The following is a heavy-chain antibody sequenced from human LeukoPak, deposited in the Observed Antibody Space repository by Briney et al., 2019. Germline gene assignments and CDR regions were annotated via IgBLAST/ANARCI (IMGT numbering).Heavy chain of an antibody. J-gene: IGHJ4*02. D-gene: IGHD1-26*01. V-gene: IGHV4-38-2*01. Sequence: PSETLSLTCAVSGFSIRSDYYWGWIRQPPGKGLEWIGNIYHSGKTYYNPSLKSRVTISVDTSKNQFSLKLSPVTAADTAVYYCARLREYSGSYGLWHWGQGTLVTVSS. CDR2: IYHSGKT. CDR1: GFSIRSDYY. CDR3: ARLREYSGSYGLWH.